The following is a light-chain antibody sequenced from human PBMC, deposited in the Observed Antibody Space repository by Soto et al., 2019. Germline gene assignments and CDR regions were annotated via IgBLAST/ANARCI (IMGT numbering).Light chain of an antibody. CDR2: DAS. CDR1: QDISNY. CDR3: QQYDNSIT. V-gene: IGKV1-33*01. Sequence: DIQMNQSPSSLSASVGDRVTITCQASQDISNYLNWYQQKPGKAPKLLIYDASNLETGVPSRFSGSGSGTDFTFTISSLQPEDISTYYCQQYDNSITFGQGTRLEIK. J-gene: IGKJ5*01.